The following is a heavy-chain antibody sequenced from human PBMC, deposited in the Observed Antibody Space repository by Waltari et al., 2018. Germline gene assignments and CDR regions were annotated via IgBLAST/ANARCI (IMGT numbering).Heavy chain of an antibody. CDR2: FYGGGSS. V-gene: IGHV3-53*02. J-gene: IGHJ4*02. Sequence: EVQLVESGGGLIQPGMSLRLSCAASGFTISNNFISWVRQAPGKGQGLVSVFYGGGSSYHADSVKGRFTVSRDASKNTVYLQMNSLTAEDTAVYYCALSSGVVKGYLDYWGQGTLVTVSS. D-gene: IGHD3-3*01. CDR3: ALSSGVVKGYLDY. CDR1: GFTISNNF.